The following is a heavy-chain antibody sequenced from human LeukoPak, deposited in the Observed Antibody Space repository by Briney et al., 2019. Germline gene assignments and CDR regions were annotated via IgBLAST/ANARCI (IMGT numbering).Heavy chain of an antibody. CDR3: AVENTLVVGATGDPPTDYYYYYMDV. Sequence: GASVKVSCKASGYTFTSYYMHWVRQAPGQGLEWMGIINPSGGSTSYAQKFQGRVTMTRDTSTSTVYMELSSPRSEDTAVYYCAVENTLVVGATGDPPTDYYYYYMDVWGKGTTVTVSS. J-gene: IGHJ6*03. CDR1: GYTFTSYY. D-gene: IGHD1-26*01. CDR2: INPSGGST. V-gene: IGHV1-46*01.